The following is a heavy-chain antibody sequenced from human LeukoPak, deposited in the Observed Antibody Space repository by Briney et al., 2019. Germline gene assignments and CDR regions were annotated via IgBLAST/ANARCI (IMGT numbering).Heavy chain of an antibody. CDR3: ARAGPNSGSFRHFDY. Sequence: ASVKVSCKASGYTFTGYYMHWVRQAPGQGLEWMGWINPNSGGTNYAQKFQGRVTMTRDTSISTAYMELSRLRSDDTAVYYCARAGPNSGSFRHFDYWGQGTLVTVSS. D-gene: IGHD1-26*01. J-gene: IGHJ4*02. CDR2: INPNSGGT. V-gene: IGHV1-2*02. CDR1: GYTFTGYY.